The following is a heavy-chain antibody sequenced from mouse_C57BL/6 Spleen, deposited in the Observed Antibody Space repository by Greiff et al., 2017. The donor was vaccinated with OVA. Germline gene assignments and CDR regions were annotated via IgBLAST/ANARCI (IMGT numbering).Heavy chain of an antibody. J-gene: IGHJ3*01. CDR3: ATYYYGSCAY. Sequence: QVQLKESGPELVKPGASVKISCKASGYAFSSSWMNWVKQRPGKGLVWIGRIYPGDGDTNYNGKFKGKATLTADKSSSTAYMQLSSLTSEDSAVYFCATYYYGSCAYWGQGTLVTVSA. CDR2: IYPGDGDT. CDR1: GYAFSSSW. D-gene: IGHD1-1*01. V-gene: IGHV1-82*01.